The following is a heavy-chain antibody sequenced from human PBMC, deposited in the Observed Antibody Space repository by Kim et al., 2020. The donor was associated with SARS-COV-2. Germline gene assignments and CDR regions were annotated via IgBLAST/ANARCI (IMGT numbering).Heavy chain of an antibody. V-gene: IGHV4-34*01. D-gene: IGHD6-13*01. Sequence: NPSLKSRVTISVDTSKNQFSLKLSSVTAADTAVYYCARGRGSSSWYPDYWGQGTLVTVSS. CDR3: ARGRGSSSWYPDY. J-gene: IGHJ4*02.